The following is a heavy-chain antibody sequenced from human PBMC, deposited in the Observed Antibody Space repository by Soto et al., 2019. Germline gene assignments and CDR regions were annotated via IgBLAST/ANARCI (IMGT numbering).Heavy chain of an antibody. CDR1: GGSFSGYY. Sequence: SETLSLTCAVYGGSFSGYYWSWIRQPPGKGLEWIGEINHSGSTNYNPSLKSRVTISVDTSKNQFSLKLSSVTAADTAVYYCARDPLGWFSSGSRYAFDIWGQGTMVTVSS. CDR3: ARDPLGWFSSGSRYAFDI. D-gene: IGHD2-15*01. CDR2: INHSGST. J-gene: IGHJ3*02. V-gene: IGHV4-34*01.